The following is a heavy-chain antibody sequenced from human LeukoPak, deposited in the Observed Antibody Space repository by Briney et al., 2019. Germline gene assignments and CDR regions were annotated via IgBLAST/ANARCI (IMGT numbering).Heavy chain of an antibody. V-gene: IGHV4-34*01. Sequence: PSETLSLTCAVYGGSFSGYYWSWIRQPPGKGLEWIGEINHSGSTNYNPSLKSRATISVDTSKNQFSLKLSSVTAADTAVYYCARGDGYSYGSDFDYWGQGTLVTVSS. CDR1: GGSFSGYY. CDR3: ARGDGYSYGSDFDY. CDR2: INHSGST. J-gene: IGHJ4*02. D-gene: IGHD5-18*01.